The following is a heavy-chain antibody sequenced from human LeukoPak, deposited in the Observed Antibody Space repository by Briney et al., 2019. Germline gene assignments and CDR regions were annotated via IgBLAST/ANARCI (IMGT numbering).Heavy chain of an antibody. CDR1: GGSFSGYY. D-gene: IGHD3-22*01. Sequence: SETLSLTCAVYGGSFSGYYWSWIRQPPGKGLEWIGEINHSGSTNYNPSLKSRVTISVDTSKNQFSLKLNSVTAADTAVYYCARNYDSGGYYSPFDYWGQGTLVTVSS. CDR3: ARNYDSGGYYSPFDY. CDR2: INHSGST. J-gene: IGHJ4*02. V-gene: IGHV4-34*01.